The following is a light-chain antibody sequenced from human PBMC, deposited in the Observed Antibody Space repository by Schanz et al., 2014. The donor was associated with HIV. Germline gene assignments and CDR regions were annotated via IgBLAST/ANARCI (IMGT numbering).Light chain of an antibody. Sequence: QSVLTQPPSASGTPGQRVTISCSGSSSNIGINTVNWYQHLPGTAPKLLIYATYNRPSGVPDRFSGSSSGTSASLAISGLQSEDEADYYCCSYAGTYWVFGGGTKLTVL. J-gene: IGLJ3*02. CDR2: ATY. V-gene: IGLV1-44*01. CDR1: SSNIGINT. CDR3: CSYAGTYWV.